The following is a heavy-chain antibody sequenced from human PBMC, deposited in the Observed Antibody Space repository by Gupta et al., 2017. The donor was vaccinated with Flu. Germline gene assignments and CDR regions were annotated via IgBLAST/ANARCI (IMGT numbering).Heavy chain of an antibody. J-gene: IGHJ4*02. Sequence: KGLDWIGGFYYTGNTYTGNTYYTYYSPSLKSRVTISVDTSKNQFSLQLTSVTSADTAVYYCARLTDRAVACDYWGQGALVAVSS. CDR3: ARLTDRAVACDY. CDR2: FYYTGNT. D-gene: IGHD6-19*01. V-gene: IGHV4-39*01.